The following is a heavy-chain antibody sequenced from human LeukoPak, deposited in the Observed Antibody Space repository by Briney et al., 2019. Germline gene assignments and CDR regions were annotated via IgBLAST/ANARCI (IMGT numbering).Heavy chain of an antibody. D-gene: IGHD2-2*01. J-gene: IGHJ4*01. Sequence: GGSLRLSCAASGFTFSSYAMSWVRQAPGKGLEWVSAISGSGGSTYYADSVKGRFTISRDNSKNTLYLQMNSLRAEDTAVYYCAKDLNDIVVVETDYWGQEPWSPSPQ. V-gene: IGHV3-23*01. CDR3: AKDLNDIVVVETDY. CDR1: GFTFSSYA. CDR2: ISGSGGST.